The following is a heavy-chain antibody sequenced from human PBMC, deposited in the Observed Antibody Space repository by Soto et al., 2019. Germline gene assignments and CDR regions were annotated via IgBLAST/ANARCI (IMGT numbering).Heavy chain of an antibody. CDR2: IYYSGST. J-gene: IGHJ3*02. Sequence: SETLSLTCTVSGGSISSSSYYWGWIRQPPGKGLEWIGSIYYSGSTYYNPSLKSRVTISVDTSKNQFSLKLSSVTAADTAVYYCASRRPAGVATFEWRLRGAFDIWGQGTMVTVSS. CDR1: GGSISSSSYY. V-gene: IGHV4-39*01. D-gene: IGHD5-12*01. CDR3: ASRRPAGVATFEWRLRGAFDI.